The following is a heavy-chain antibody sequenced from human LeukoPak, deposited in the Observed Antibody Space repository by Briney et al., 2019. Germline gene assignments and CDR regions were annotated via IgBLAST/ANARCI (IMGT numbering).Heavy chain of an antibody. D-gene: IGHD5-18*01. CDR3: ARGYLFGEVTAMASPAGY. V-gene: IGHV1-18*04. J-gene: IGHJ4*02. Sequence: GASVKVSCKASGYTFTGYYMHWVRQAPGQGLEWMGWISAYNGNTNYAQKLQGRVTMTTDTSTSTAYMELRSLRSDDTAVYYCARGYLFGEVTAMASPAGYWGQGTLVTVSS. CDR1: GYTFTGYY. CDR2: ISAYNGNT.